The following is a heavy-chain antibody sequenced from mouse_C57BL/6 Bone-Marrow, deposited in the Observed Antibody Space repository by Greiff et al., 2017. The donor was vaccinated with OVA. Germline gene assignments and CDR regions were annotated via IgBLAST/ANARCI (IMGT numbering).Heavy chain of an antibody. CDR1: GYTFTDYT. CDR3: ARLLLLRSYWYFDV. J-gene: IGHJ1*03. D-gene: IGHD1-1*01. Sequence: VKLMESDAELVKPGASVKISCKVSGYTFTDYTIHWMKQRPEQGLEWIGYIYPRDGSTKYNEKFKGKATLTADKSSSTAYMQLNSLTSEDSAVYFCARLLLLRSYWYFDVWGTGTTVTVSS. CDR2: IYPRDGST. V-gene: IGHV1-78*01.